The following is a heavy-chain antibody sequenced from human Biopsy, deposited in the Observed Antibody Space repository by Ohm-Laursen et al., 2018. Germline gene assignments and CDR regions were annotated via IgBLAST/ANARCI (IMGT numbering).Heavy chain of an antibody. CDR2: IYPGDSDT. J-gene: IGHJ4*02. CDR1: GYIFTTYW. V-gene: IGHV5-51*01. CDR3: ARRDTKSLLR. D-gene: IGHD5-12*01. Sequence: ESLKISCKGSGYIFTTYWIAWVRQMPGKGLELMGVIYPGDSDTTYSPSFQGQVTISADKSTAYLQWGSLKASDTAMYYCARRDTKSLLRWGQGTLVTVSS.